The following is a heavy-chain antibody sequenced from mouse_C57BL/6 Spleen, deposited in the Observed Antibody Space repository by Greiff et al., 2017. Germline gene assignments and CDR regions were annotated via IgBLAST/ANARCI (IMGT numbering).Heavy chain of an antibody. CDR3: ARGVTTVVARYAMGY. V-gene: IGHV1-61*01. CDR1: GYTFTSYW. D-gene: IGHD1-1*01. Sequence: QVQLKQPGAELARPGSSVKLSCKASGYTFTSYWMDWVKQRPGQGLEWIGNIYPSDSETHYNQKFKDKATLTVDKSSSTAYMQRSSLTSEDSAVYYGARGVTTVVARYAMGYKGQGTSVTVSS. CDR2: IYPSDSET. J-gene: IGHJ4*01.